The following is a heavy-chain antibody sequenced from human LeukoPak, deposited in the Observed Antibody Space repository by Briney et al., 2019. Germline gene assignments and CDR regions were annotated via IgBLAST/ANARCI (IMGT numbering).Heavy chain of an antibody. J-gene: IGHJ3*02. V-gene: IGHV3-30*02. CDR3: AKVRAGYYDFWSGSLPGHDAFDI. CDR1: GFTFSSYG. D-gene: IGHD3-3*01. CDR2: IRYDGSNK. Sequence: PGGSLRLSCAASGFTFSSYGMHWVRQAPGKGLEWVAFIRYDGSNKYYADSVKGRFTISRDNSKNTLYLQMNNLRAEDTAVYYCAKVRAGYYDFWSGSLPGHDAFDIWGQGTMVTVSS.